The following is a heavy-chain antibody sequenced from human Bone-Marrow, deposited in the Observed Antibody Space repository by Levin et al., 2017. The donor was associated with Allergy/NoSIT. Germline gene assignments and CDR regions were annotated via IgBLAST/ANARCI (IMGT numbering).Heavy chain of an antibody. CDR3: ARRRISDNWYFDL. Sequence: GGSLRLSCRASGFSFVSFYIGWVRQMPGKGLEWMGVTYPGDSTTTYGPSFQGQVTISADKSLSTAYLQWDSLKASDTAMYYCARRRISDNWYFDLWGRGTLVTVSS. CDR1: GFSFVSFY. CDR2: TYPGDSTT. V-gene: IGHV5-51*01. J-gene: IGHJ2*01.